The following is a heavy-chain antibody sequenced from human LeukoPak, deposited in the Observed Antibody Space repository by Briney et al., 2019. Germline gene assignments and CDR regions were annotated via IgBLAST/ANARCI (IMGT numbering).Heavy chain of an antibody. V-gene: IGHV1-69*13. Sequence: GASVKVSCKASGGTFSSYAISWVRQAPGQGLEWMGGIIPIFGTANYAQKFQGRVTITADESTSTAYMELSSLRSEDTAVYYCARGGANWGIGGPYYYYYMDVWGKGTTVTVSS. D-gene: IGHD7-27*01. CDR3: ARGGANWGIGGPYYYYYMDV. CDR2: IIPIFGTA. CDR1: GGTFSSYA. J-gene: IGHJ6*03.